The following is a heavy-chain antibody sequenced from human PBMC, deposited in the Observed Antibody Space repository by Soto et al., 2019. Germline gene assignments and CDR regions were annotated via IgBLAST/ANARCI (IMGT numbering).Heavy chain of an antibody. CDR2: INAYNGNT. Sequence: GASVKVSCKASGYTFTSYAMHWVRQAPGQRLEWMGWINAYNGNTNYAQKLQGRVTMTTDTSTSTAYMELRSLRSDDTAVYYCARDKAADYWGQGTLVTVSS. CDR1: GYTFTSYA. CDR3: ARDKAADY. J-gene: IGHJ4*02. V-gene: IGHV1-18*01. D-gene: IGHD6-13*01.